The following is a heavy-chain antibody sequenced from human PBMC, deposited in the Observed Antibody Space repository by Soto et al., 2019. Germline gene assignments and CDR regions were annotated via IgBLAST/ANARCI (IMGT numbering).Heavy chain of an antibody. CDR1: GYTFTRHY. CDR3: ARDLLAAGSDALDI. Sequence: QMQLVQSGAEVKKPGASMKFSCKASGYTFTRHYIHWVRQAPGQGLEWMGIINSSGGHTYYAQKFQGRVALISDTSTSTVYMDLSSLRSEDTAVYYCARDLLAAGSDALDIWGQGTMVTVSS. V-gene: IGHV1-46*01. J-gene: IGHJ3*02. D-gene: IGHD6-13*01. CDR2: INSSGGHT.